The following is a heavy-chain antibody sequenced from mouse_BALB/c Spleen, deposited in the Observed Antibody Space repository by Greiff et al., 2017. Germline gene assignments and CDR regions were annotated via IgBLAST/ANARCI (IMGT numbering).Heavy chain of an antibody. J-gene: IGHJ3*01. CDR2: IWGDGST. CDR3: AREGLRRGFAY. D-gene: IGHD2-4*01. Sequence: VQRVESGPGLVAPSQSLSITCTVSGFSLTGYGVNWVRQPPGKGLEWLGMIWGDGSTDYNSALKSRLSISKDNSKSQVFLKMNSLQTDDTARYYCAREGLRRGFAYWGQGTLVTVSA. CDR1: GFSLTGYG. V-gene: IGHV2-6-7*01.